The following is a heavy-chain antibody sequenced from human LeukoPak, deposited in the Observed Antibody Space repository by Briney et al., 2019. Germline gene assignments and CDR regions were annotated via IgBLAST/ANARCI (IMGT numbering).Heavy chain of an antibody. CDR2: IKQDGSEK. CDR1: GFTFSSYW. J-gene: IGHJ4*02. V-gene: IGHV3-7*01. CDR3: ARVGRFLEWLSPFDY. Sequence: GGSLRLSCAASGFTFSSYWMSWVCQAPGKGLEWVANIKQDGSEKYYVDSVKGRFTISRDNAKNSLYLQMNSLSAEDTAVYYCARVGRFLEWLSPFDYWGQGTLVTVSS. D-gene: IGHD3-3*01.